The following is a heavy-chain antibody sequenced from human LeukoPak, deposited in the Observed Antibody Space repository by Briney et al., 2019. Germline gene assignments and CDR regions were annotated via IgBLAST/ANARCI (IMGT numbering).Heavy chain of an antibody. D-gene: IGHD2-15*01. CDR3: ARDRSGGSWFDP. CDR2: IIPIFGTA. J-gene: IGHJ5*02. CDR1: GGTFSSYA. Sequence: SVKVSCKASGGTFSSYAISWVRQAPGQGLEWMGGIIPIFGTANYAQKFQGRVTITTDESTSTAYMELSSLRSEDTAVYYCARDRSGGSWFDPRGQGTLVTVSS. V-gene: IGHV1-69*05.